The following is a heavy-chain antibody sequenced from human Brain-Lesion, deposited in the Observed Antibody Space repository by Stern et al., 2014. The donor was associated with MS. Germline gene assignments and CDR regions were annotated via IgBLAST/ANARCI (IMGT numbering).Heavy chain of an antibody. V-gene: IGHV4-4*02. CDR3: ASNRGSGSFLDS. Sequence: QVQLQESGPGLVKPSGTLSLTCAVSGGSISSGNWWCWVRQSPGKRLEWIGEMYHRGTTNYTPAPESRVSISIDKSKNQFSLKVYPLTAADTAVYYCASNRGSGSFLDSGGQGSRVTVSS. D-gene: IGHD1-26*01. CDR2: MYHRGTT. J-gene: IGHJ4*02. CDR1: GGSISSGNW.